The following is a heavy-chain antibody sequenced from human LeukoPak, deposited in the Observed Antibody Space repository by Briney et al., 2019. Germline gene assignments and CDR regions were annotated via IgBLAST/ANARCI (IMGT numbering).Heavy chain of an antibody. V-gene: IGHV3-30*02. CDR1: GFSFSSYG. J-gene: IGHJ4*02. D-gene: IGHD2/OR15-2a*01. CDR2: IQFDGSNI. Sequence: GGSLRLSCVASGFSFSSYGMNWVRQAPGKGLEWVAFIQFDGSNIFYGDSVKGRFTVSRDNLQKPLYLQMDGLRAEDTAVYYCTKMVPLRFYDTSGQTYWGQGTLVTVSS. CDR3: TKMVPLRFYDTSGQTY.